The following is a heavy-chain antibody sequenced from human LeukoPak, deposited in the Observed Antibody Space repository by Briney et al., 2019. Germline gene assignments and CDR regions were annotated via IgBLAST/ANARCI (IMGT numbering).Heavy chain of an antibody. Sequence: RGSLRLSSAASGFAFSNAWMDWVRQAPGKGLEWVGRIKSKTDGGTTDYAAPVKGRFTISRDDSKNTLYLQMNSLKTEDTAVYYCTTIYGGDYHGCGGQGTLVTVSS. D-gene: IGHD2-21*01. CDR1: GFAFSNAW. CDR2: IKSKTDGGTT. J-gene: IGHJ4*02. CDR3: TTIYGGDYHGC. V-gene: IGHV3-15*07.